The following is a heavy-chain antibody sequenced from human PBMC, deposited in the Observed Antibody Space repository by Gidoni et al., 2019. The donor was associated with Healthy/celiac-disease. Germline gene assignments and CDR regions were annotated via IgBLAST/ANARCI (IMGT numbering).Heavy chain of an antibody. V-gene: IGHV3-48*01. D-gene: IGHD6-13*01. J-gene: IGHJ4*02. CDR3: ARDPGYSSSWWDY. CDR2: IGSSSSTI. CDR1: GLPFSSYS. Sequence: EVQMVESVGGLVQPGGSLRLPVAASGLPFSSYSMNWVRQAPGKGLECVSYIGSSSSTIYYADSVKGRFTISRDNAKNSLYLQMNSLRAEDTAVYYCARDPGYSSSWWDYWGQGTLVTVSS.